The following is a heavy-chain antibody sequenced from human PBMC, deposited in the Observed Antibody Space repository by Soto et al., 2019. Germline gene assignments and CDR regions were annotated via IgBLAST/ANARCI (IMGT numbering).Heavy chain of an antibody. D-gene: IGHD5-18*01. Sequence: GASVKVSCKASGYSFTSHYIHWVRQAPGQGLEWMGTIYPGGVNTAYAQKFQGWVTMTRDTSISTAYMELSRLRSDDTAVYYCARATAMFRYYFDYWGQGTLVTVSS. J-gene: IGHJ4*02. CDR3: ARATAMFRYYFDY. CDR2: IYPGGVNT. V-gene: IGHV1-2*04. CDR1: GYSFTSHY.